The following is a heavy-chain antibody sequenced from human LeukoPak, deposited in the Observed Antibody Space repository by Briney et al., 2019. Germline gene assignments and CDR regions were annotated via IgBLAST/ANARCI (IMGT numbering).Heavy chain of an antibody. Sequence: GGSLRLSCAASGFTVSSNYMSWVRQAPGKGLEWVSVIYSGGSTYYADSVKGRFTISRDNSKNTLYLQMNSLRAEDTAVYYCAKGGSSSTSFYYYYGMDVWGQGTTVTVSS. J-gene: IGHJ6*02. V-gene: IGHV3-53*05. D-gene: IGHD2-2*01. CDR2: IYSGGST. CDR3: AKGGSSSTSFYYYYGMDV. CDR1: GFTVSSNY.